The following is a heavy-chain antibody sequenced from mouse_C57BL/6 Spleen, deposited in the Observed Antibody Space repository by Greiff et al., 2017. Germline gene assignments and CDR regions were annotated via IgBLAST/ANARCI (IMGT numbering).Heavy chain of an antibody. CDR1: GFHIKDYY. D-gene: IGHD2-3*01. CDR2: IDPEDGET. CDR3: ARYLWLLRAMDY. J-gene: IGHJ4*01. V-gene: IGHV14-2*01. Sequence: EVPLQQSGAELVKPGASVKLSCPASGFHIKDYYLHWVKQRTEQGLEWIGRIDPEDGETKYAPKFQGKATITADTSSNTAYLQLSSLTSEDTAVYYCARYLWLLRAMDYWGQGTSVTVSS.